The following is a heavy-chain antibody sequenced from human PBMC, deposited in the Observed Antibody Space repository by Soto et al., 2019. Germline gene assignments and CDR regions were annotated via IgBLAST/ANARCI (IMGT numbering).Heavy chain of an antibody. J-gene: IGHJ4*02. D-gene: IGHD6-19*01. Sequence: QLQLQESGPGLVKPSETLSLTCTVSGGSISSSSYYWGWIRQPPGKGLEWIGSIYYSGSTYYNPSLKSRVTISVDTSKNQFSLKLSSVTAADTAVYYCARYIAVAHFDYWGQGTLVTVSS. V-gene: IGHV4-39*01. CDR2: IYYSGST. CDR3: ARYIAVAHFDY. CDR1: GGSISSSSYY.